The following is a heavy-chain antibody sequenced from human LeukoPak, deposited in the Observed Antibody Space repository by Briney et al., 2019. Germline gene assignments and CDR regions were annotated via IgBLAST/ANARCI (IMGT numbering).Heavy chain of an antibody. J-gene: IGHJ4*02. CDR2: IYYSRSTS. D-gene: IGHD5-12*01. CDR3: ARIRGDSGYDDY. V-gene: IGHV4-59*08. Sequence: SETLSLTCTVSGVSISGYYWSWIRQPPGRGLEWIAYIYYSRSTSSKYTPSLKSRVTVSVDTSKNQFSLKLSSVTAADTAVYYCARIRGDSGYDDYWGQGTLVTV. CDR1: GVSISGYY.